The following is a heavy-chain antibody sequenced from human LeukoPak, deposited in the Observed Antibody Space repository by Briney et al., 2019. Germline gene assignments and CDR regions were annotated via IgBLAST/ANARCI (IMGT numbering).Heavy chain of an antibody. CDR2: IDPSDSYS. D-gene: IGHD2-2*01. CDR3: VRHLSDITSCPNY. V-gene: IGHV5-10-1*04. CDR1: GYSFTNYG. J-gene: IGHJ4*02. Sequence: GESLSISCKGSGYSFTNYGISWVRQMPGKGLEWMGRIDPSDSYSNYGPSFQGQVTISADKSIRTAYLQWNSLKASDTAIYYCVRHLSDITSCPNYWGPGTLITVAS.